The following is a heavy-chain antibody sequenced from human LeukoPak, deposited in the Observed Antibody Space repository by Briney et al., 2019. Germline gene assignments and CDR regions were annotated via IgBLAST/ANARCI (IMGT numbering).Heavy chain of an antibody. J-gene: IGHJ4*02. V-gene: IGHV3-15*01. Sequence: PGGSLTLSCAATGFIFRNAWMNWLRQARGKGLEWVGRIKSKTDGGTTDYAAPVKGRFTISRDDSKNTLYLQMNSLKTEDTAVYYCTTALPLYSSGWNFDYWGQGTLVTVSS. D-gene: IGHD6-19*01. CDR3: TTALPLYSSGWNFDY. CDR1: GFIFRNAW. CDR2: IKSKTDGGTT.